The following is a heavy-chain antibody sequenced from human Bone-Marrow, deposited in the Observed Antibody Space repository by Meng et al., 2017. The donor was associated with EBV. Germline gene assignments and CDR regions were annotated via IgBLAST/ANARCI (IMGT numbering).Heavy chain of an antibody. J-gene: IGHJ4*02. CDR1: GGSISSSSYY. D-gene: IGHD2-2*01. V-gene: IGHV4-39*07. CDR3: ASSDCSSTSCYPRY. Sequence: QLQLQESGPGLVKPSETLSLTCTVSGGSISSSSYYWGWIRQPPGKGLEWIGSIYYSGSTYYNPSLKSRVTISVDTSKNQFSLKLSSVTAADTAVYYCASSDCSSTSCYPRYWGQGTLVTVSS. CDR2: IYYSGST.